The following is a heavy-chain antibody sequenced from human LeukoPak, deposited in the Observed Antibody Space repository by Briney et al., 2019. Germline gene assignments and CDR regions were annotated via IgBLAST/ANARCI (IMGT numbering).Heavy chain of an antibody. J-gene: IGHJ4*02. V-gene: IGHV3-7*01. CDR1: GFAFSTYW. CDR2: INQDASEI. CDR3: ATDRDNSDWQKRFDS. D-gene: IGHD2-21*02. Sequence: GGSLRLSCAASGFAFSTYWMNWYRQAPGKGLEWVGNINQDASEINYVDSVRGRFTISRDNAKNSLHLQMNSLRAEDTAVYYCATDRDNSDWQKRFDSWGQGTLVTVSS.